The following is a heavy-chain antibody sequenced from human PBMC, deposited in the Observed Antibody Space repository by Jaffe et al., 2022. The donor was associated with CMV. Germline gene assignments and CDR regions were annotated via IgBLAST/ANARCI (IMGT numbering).Heavy chain of an antibody. CDR3: AKDIGRGRYCSSTSCYPNYYYGMDV. D-gene: IGHD2-2*01. CDR1: GFTFDDYA. V-gene: IGHV3-9*01. CDR2: ISWNSGSI. J-gene: IGHJ6*02. Sequence: EVQLVESGGGLVQPGRSLRLSCAASGFTFDDYAMHWVRQAPGKGLEWVSGISWNSGSIGYADSVKGRFTISRDNAKNSLYLQMNSLRAEDTALYYCAKDIGRGRYCSSTSCYPNYYYGMDVWGQGTTVTVSS.